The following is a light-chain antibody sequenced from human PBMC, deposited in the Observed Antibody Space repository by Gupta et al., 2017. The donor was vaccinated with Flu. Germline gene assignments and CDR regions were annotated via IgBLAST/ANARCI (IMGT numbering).Light chain of an antibody. CDR2: STN. CDR3: VLYMGSGTWV. J-gene: IGLJ3*02. V-gene: IGLV8-61*01. CDR1: SGSVSTSYY. Sequence: QTVVTPEPSFSVSPGGTVTLTCGLSSGSVSTSYYPSWNQQTPGQAPRTLIYSTNTRSSGVPDRFSGSILGNKAALTITGAQADDESDYYCVLYMGSGTWVFGGGTKLTVL.